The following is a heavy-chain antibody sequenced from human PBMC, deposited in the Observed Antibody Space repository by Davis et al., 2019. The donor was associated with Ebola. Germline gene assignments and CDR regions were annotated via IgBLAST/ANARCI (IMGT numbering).Heavy chain of an antibody. CDR3: TTGTTYYYYYGIDV. J-gene: IGHJ6*02. D-gene: IGHD4-11*01. V-gene: IGHV3-21*03. CDR2: ISSSSSYI. Sequence: GESLKISCAASGFTFSSYWMSWVRQAPGKGLEWVSSISSSSSYIYYADSVKGRFTISRDNAKNTLYLQMNSLRAEDTAVYYCTTGTTYYYYYGIDVWGQGTTVTVSS. CDR1: GFTFSSYW.